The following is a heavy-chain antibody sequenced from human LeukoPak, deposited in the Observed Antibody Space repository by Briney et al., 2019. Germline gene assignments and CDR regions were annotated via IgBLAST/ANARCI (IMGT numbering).Heavy chain of an antibody. CDR1: GFTFSSYE. D-gene: IGHD3-16*01. V-gene: IGHV3-48*03. Sequence: GGSLRLSCAASGFTFSSYEMNWVRQAPGKGLEWVSYISSSGSTMYYADSVKGRFTISRDNAKNSLYLQMNSLRAEDTAVYYCARVGNDYVLDYWGQGTLVTVSS. J-gene: IGHJ4*02. CDR3: ARVGNDYVLDY. CDR2: ISSSGSTM.